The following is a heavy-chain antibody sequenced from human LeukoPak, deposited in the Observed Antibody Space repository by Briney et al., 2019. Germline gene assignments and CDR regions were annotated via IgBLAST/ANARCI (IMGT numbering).Heavy chain of an antibody. CDR1: GFTFSSNP. Sequence: PGGSLRLSCAASGFTFSSNPMSWVRQAPGKGLEWVAAVSASGDNTYYADSVKGRFTISRDNSKNTLYLQMSSLRAEDTALYYCAKRYIGNYYFDYWGQGILVTVS. CDR2: VSASGDNT. V-gene: IGHV3-23*01. J-gene: IGHJ4*02. CDR3: AKRYIGNYYFDY. D-gene: IGHD3-16*02.